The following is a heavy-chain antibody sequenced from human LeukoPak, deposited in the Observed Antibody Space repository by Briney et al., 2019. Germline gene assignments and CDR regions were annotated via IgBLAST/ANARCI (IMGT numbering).Heavy chain of an antibody. V-gene: IGHV3-21*01. CDR3: ARDSRYCTNGVCSDAFDI. D-gene: IGHD2-8*01. CDR1: GFTFNSYS. J-gene: IGHJ3*02. CDR2: ISSSSSYI. Sequence: GGSLRLSCAASGFTFNSYSMNWVRQAPGKGLEWVSYISSSSSYIYYADSVKGRFTISRDNAKNSLYLQMNSLRAEDTAVYYCARDSRYCTNGVCSDAFDIWGQGTMVTVSS.